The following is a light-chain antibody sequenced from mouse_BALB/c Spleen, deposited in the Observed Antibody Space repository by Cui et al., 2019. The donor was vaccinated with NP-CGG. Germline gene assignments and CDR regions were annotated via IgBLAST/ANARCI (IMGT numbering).Light chain of an antibody. CDR2: GTN. CDR3: ALWYSNHWV. CDR1: TGAVTTSNY. V-gene: IGLV1*01. J-gene: IGLJ1*01. Sequence: HAFVPRESALTTSPGETVTLTCRSSTGAVTTSNYANWVQEKPDHLFTGLIGGTNNRAPGVPARFSGSLIGDKAALTITGAQTEDEAIYFCALWYSNHWVFGGGTKLTVL.